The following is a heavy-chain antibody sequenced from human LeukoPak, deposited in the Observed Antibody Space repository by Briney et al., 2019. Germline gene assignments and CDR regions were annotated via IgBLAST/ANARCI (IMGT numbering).Heavy chain of an antibody. V-gene: IGHV4-38-2*01. CDR2: IYHSGST. Sequence: PSETLSLTCAVSGYSISSGYYWGWIRQPPGKGPEWIGSIYHSGSTYYNPSLKSRVTISVDTSKNQFSLKLSSVTAADTAVYYCARLGGDGYNRDFDYWGQGTLVIVSS. CDR3: ARLGGDGYNRDFDY. D-gene: IGHD5-24*01. CDR1: GYSISSGYY. J-gene: IGHJ4*02.